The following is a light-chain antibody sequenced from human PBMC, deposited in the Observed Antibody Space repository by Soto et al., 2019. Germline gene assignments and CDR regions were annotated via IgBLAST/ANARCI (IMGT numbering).Light chain of an antibody. CDR3: QQNSSSPGT. CDR2: GAS. Sequence: EIVLTQSPGTLSLSPGERATLSCRASQSASSSYLAWYQQKPGHAPSLLIYGASSRATRIPDRFSGSGTGTDFTLTISRLEPEDFAVYYCQQNSSSPGTFGQGTNVEIK. J-gene: IGKJ1*01. CDR1: QSASSSY. V-gene: IGKV3-20*01.